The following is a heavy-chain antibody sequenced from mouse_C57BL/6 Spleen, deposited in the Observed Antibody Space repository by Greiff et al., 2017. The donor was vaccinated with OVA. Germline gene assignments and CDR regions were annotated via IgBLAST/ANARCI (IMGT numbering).Heavy chain of an antibody. J-gene: IGHJ4*01. D-gene: IGHD1-1*01. Sequence: VKLMESGPGLVAPSQSLSITCTVSGFSLTSYGVHWVRQPPGKGLEWLVVIWSDGSTTYNSALKSRLSISKDNSKSQVFLKMNSLQTDDTAMYYCARRPGSSYAMDYWGQGTSVTVSS. CDR3: ARRPGSSYAMDY. CDR2: IWSDGST. CDR1: GFSLTSYG. V-gene: IGHV2-6*03.